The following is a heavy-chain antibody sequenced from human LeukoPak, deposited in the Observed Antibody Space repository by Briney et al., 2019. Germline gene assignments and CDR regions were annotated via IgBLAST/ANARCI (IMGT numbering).Heavy chain of an antibody. CDR3: ARIADSSSWYLDS. Sequence: SGPVLVKPTETLTLTCTVSGFSLSNGRMGVSWIRQPPGKALECLAHIFSNDGKSYSTSLKSRLTISKDTSKSQVVLTMTNMDPVDTATYYCARIADSSSWYLDSWGQGTLVTVSS. J-gene: IGHJ4*02. D-gene: IGHD6-13*01. V-gene: IGHV2-26*01. CDR1: GFSLSNGRMG. CDR2: IFSNDGK.